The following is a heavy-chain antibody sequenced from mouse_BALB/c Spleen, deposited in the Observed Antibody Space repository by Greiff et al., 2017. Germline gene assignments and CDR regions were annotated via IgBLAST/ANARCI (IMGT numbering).Heavy chain of an antibody. CDR2: INPYNGVT. J-gene: IGHJ4*01. CDR1: GYSFTGYT. D-gene: IGHD1-1*01. CDR3: EREDTTAVPYAMDY. Sequence: EVQLQQSGPELVKPGASMKISCKASGYSFTGYTMNWVKQSHGKNLEWIGLINPYNGVTSYNQKFKGKATLTVDKSSSTAYMELLSLTSEDSAVYYCEREDTTAVPYAMDYWGQGTSVTVSS. V-gene: IGHV1-26*01.